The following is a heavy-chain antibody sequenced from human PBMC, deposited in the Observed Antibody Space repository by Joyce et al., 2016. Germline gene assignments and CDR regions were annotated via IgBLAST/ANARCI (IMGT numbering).Heavy chain of an antibody. V-gene: IGHV4-30-2*01. Sequence: QLQLQESGSGLVKPSQTLSLTCAVSVGSISSGDFAWSWFRQPPGKDLEWMGYIYQTRTSFYKPSLKSRVTISLARSKNQFSLNLTSVTAADTAVYFCARGPWNNAFDVWGQGTVVTVSS. CDR1: VGSISSGDFA. D-gene: IGHD1/OR15-1a*01. CDR3: ARGPWNNAFDV. CDR2: IYQTRTS. J-gene: IGHJ3*01.